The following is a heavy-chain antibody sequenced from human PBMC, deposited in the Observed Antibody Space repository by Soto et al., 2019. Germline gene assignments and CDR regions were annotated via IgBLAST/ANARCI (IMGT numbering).Heavy chain of an antibody. V-gene: IGHV1-8*01. CDR2: MNTNSGNT. J-gene: IGHJ4*02. CDR3: ARWGARYSSGWYLTDY. D-gene: IGHD6-19*01. CDR1: GYTFTSYD. Sequence: VQLVQSGAEVTKPWASVKVSCQASGYTFTSYDINWVRQAPGQGLEWMGWMNTNSGNTGYAQKFQGRVTITRNTSISTAYMELSSLRSEDTAVYYCARWGARYSSGWYLTDYWGQGTLVTASS.